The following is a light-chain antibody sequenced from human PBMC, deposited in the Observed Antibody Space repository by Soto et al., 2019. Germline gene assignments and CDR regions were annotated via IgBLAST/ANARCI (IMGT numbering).Light chain of an antibody. CDR3: QQSYGTPWT. J-gene: IGKJ1*01. V-gene: IGKV1-39*01. CDR1: QSITTY. Sequence: QMTQSPSSLSASVGDRVTITCRASQSITTYLNWYQQRPGKAPEVLIYAASRLQGGVPSRFSGSGSGTDFTLTINSLQPEDYAAYYCQQSYGTPWTFGQGTKVEIK. CDR2: AAS.